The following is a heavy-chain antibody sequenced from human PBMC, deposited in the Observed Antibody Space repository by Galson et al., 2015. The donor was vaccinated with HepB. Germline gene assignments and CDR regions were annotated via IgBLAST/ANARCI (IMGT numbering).Heavy chain of an antibody. J-gene: IGHJ4*02. Sequence: SLRLPCAASGFTFSHYYLSWIRQAPGKGLEWVSYISHSTIYTNYAHSRKGRITISRDNARNSLYLQLNSRRAEDTAVYYCARVADVDYGDHSHFDFWGQGTLVTVSS. CDR2: ISHSTIYT. V-gene: IGHV3-11*06. CDR3: ARVADVDYGDHSHFDF. CDR1: GFTFSHYY. D-gene: IGHD4-17*01.